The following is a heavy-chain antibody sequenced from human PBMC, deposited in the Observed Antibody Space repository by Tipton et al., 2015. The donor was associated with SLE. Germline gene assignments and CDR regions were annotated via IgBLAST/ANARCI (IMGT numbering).Heavy chain of an antibody. Sequence: GLVKPSETLSLNCSVSPGSMNSHDDYWGWIRQTPEKGLEWIGGVSPGGNTHHNPSLKSRITVSLNTSRNEFSLRLTSVTAADTAVYYCASGTTTQLDDYFYYHIDVWGKGTTVTVSS. J-gene: IGHJ6*03. D-gene: IGHD4-11*01. CDR1: PGSMNSHDDY. V-gene: IGHV4-39*07. CDR2: VSPGGNT. CDR3: ASGTTTQLDDYFYYHIDV.